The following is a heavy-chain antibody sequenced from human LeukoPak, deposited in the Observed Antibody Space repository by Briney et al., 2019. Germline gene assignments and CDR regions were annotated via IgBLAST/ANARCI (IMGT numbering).Heavy chain of an antibody. CDR2: IYHSGST. J-gene: IGHJ4*02. Sequence: PSETLSLTCAVSGGSISSGGYSWSWIRQPPGKGLEWIGYIYHSGSTYYNPSLKSRVTISVDRSKTQFSLKLSSVTAADTAVYYCARSLWFGEFTYYFDYWGQGTLVTVSS. D-gene: IGHD3-10*01. CDR3: ARSLWFGEFTYYFDY. CDR1: GGSISSGGYS. V-gene: IGHV4-30-2*01.